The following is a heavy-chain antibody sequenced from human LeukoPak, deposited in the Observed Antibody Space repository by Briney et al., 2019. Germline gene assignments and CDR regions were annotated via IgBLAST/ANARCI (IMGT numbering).Heavy chain of an antibody. CDR2: ISAYNGNT. Sequence: ASVEVSCKASGYTFTSYGISWVRQAPGQGLEWMGWISAYNGNTNYAQKLQGRVTMTTDTSTSTAYMELRSLRSDDTAVYYCARLSTDSFFLRWFDPWGQGTLVTVSS. CDR3: ARLSTDSFFLRWFDP. CDR1: GYTFTSYG. V-gene: IGHV1-18*01. J-gene: IGHJ5*02. D-gene: IGHD1-14*01.